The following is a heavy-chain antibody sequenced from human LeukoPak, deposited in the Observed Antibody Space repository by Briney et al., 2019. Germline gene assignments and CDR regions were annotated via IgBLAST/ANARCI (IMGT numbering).Heavy chain of an antibody. D-gene: IGHD6-19*01. V-gene: IGHV4-61*02. J-gene: IGHJ4*02. CDR2: IYTSGST. CDR1: GGSISSGSYY. Sequence: PSQTLSLTCTVSGGSISSGSYYWSWIRQPAGKGLEWIGRIYTSGSTNYNPSLKSRVTISVDTSKNQFSLKLSSVTAADTAVYYCARVAVRSSGWFLFDYWGQGTLVTVSS. CDR3: ARVAVRSSGWFLFDY.